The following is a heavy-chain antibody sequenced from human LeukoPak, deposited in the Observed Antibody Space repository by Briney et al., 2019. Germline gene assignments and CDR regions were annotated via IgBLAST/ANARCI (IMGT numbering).Heavy chain of an antibody. CDR1: GFIFSSYW. J-gene: IGHJ4*02. CDR2: IKEDGSDK. V-gene: IGHV3-7*01. CDR3: ARDPVGYYDSSGYPY. Sequence: PGGSLRLSCAASGFIFSSYWMAWVRQAPGKGLEWVANIKEDGSDKNYVESLKGRFTISRDNAKNSLYLQMDSLRAEDTAVYYCARDPVGYYDSSGYPYWGQGTLVTVSS. D-gene: IGHD3-22*01.